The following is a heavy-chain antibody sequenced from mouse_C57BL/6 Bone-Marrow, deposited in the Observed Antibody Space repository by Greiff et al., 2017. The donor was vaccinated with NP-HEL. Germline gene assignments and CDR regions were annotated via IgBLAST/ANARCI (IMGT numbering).Heavy chain of an antibody. V-gene: IGHV1-19*01. CDR1: GYTFTDYY. J-gene: IGHJ4*01. D-gene: IGHD2-5*01. CDR2: INPYNGGT. CDR3: ARSSNYPYYYAMDY. Sequence: DVQLQQSGPVLVKPGASVKMSCKASGYTFTDYYMNWVKQSHGKSLEWIGVINPYNGGTSYNQKFKGKATLTVDKSSSTAYMELNSLTSEDSAVYYCARSSNYPYYYAMDYWGQGTSVTVSS.